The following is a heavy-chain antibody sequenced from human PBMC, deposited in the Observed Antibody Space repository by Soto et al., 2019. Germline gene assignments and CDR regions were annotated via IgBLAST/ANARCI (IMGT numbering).Heavy chain of an antibody. D-gene: IGHD2-21*01. CDR2: IWYDGNNK. V-gene: IGHV3-33*01. Sequence: TGGSLRLSCAASGFTFSNYGMHWVRQAPGKGLEWVAVIWYDGNNKYYADSVKGRFTISRDNSNNTLYVQMTSLRAEDTAAYYCARGLHSLFDYWGQGTLVTVSS. CDR3: ARGLHSLFDY. J-gene: IGHJ4*02. CDR1: GFTFSNYG.